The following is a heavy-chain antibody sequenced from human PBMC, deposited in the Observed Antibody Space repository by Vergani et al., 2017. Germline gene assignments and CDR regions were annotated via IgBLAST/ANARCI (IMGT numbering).Heavy chain of an antibody. CDR1: GLMFNNYG. D-gene: IGHD3-22*01. Sequence: QVQLVESGGGVVQPGRSLRLSCETSGLMFNNYGMHWVRQAPGKGLEWVAVISSDGSTKHYADSVKGRFTISRDNSQNTLYLQMDSLTAEDTAIYFCVNGYYYDQSGLASFDYWGQGTLVTVSS. J-gene: IGHJ4*02. CDR3: VNGYYYDQSGLASFDY. CDR2: ISSDGSTK. V-gene: IGHV3-30*18.